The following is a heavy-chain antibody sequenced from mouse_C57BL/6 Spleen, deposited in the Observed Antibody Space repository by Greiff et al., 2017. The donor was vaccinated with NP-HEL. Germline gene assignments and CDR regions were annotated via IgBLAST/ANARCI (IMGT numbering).Heavy chain of an antibody. CDR1: GYTFTDYY. CDR2: INPNNGGT. CDR3: ARRYDYDGFAY. J-gene: IGHJ3*01. D-gene: IGHD2-4*01. V-gene: IGHV1-26*01. Sequence: VQLQQSGPELVKPGASVKISCKASGYTFTDYYMNWVKQSHGKSLEWIGDINPNNGGTSYNQKFKGKATLTVDKSSSTAYMELRSLTSEDSAVYYCARRYDYDGFAYWGQGTLVTVSA.